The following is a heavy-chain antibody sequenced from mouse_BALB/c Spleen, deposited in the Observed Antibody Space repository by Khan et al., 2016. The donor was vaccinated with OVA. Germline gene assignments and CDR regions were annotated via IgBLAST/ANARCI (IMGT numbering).Heavy chain of an antibody. CDR3: ARVGYNGTMDY. V-gene: IGHV9-3-1*01. J-gene: IGHJ4*01. CDR1: GYTFTNNG. CDR2: INTYTGKP. D-gene: IGHD2-2*01. Sequence: QIQLVQSGPELKKPGETVKISCKASGYTFTNNGMNWVRWAPGKGFAWMGWINTYTGKPTYADDFKGRFAFSLDTSASTAYLQINNLKIEDTASYFCARVGYNGTMDYWGQGTSVTVSS.